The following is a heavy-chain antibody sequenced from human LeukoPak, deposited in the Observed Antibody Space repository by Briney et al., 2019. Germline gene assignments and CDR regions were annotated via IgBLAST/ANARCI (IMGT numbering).Heavy chain of an antibody. CDR3: ARVLAASGGYYYYYMDV. CDR2: INPNSGGT. Sequence: ASVKVSCKASGYTFTGYYMHWVRQAPGQGLEWMGWINPNSGGTNYAQKFQGRVTMTRDTSISTAYMELSRLRSDDTAVYYCARVLAASGGYYYYYMDVWGKGTTVTVSS. D-gene: IGHD6-13*01. CDR1: GYTFTGYY. V-gene: IGHV1-2*02. J-gene: IGHJ6*03.